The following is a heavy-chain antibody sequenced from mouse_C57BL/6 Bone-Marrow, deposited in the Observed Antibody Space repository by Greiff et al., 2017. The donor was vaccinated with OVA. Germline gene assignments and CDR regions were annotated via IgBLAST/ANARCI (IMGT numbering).Heavy chain of an antibody. J-gene: IGHJ1*03. CDR2: INPGSGNT. Sequence: QVQLQQSGPELVKPGASVKISCKASGYSFTSYYIHWVKQRPGQGLEWIGGINPGSGNTKYNEKFKGKATLTADTSSSTAYMQLSSLTSEDSAVYYCAKAYYGKTPLYFDVWGTGTTVTVSS. V-gene: IGHV1-66*01. CDR3: AKAYYGKTPLYFDV. CDR1: GYSFTSYY. D-gene: IGHD2-10*01.